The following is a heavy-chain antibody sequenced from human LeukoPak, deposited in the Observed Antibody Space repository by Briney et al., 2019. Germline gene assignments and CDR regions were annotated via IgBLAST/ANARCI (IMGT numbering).Heavy chain of an antibody. J-gene: IGHJ4*03. CDR3: ARGDFDY. CDR2: MKADGSGK. CDR1: GFTLSTYW. Sequence: GGSLRLSCAASGFTLSTYWMSWVRQAPGKGLEWVANMKADGSGKYYVDSVKGRFTISRDNAKNSLYLEMSSLRAEVTAVYYCARGDFDYWGQGTTVTVSS. V-gene: IGHV3-7*03.